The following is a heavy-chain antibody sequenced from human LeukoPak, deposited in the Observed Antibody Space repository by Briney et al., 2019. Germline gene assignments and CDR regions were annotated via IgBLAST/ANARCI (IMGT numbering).Heavy chain of an antibody. CDR3: AGTVIPAWYKD. CDR1: GFTFSSYW. D-gene: IGHD4-17*01. Sequence: PGGSLRLSCAASGFTFSSYWMHWVRQAPGKGLVWVSRINSDGSSTSYADSVKGRFTISRDNAKNSLYLQMNSLRAEDTAVYYCAGTVIPAWYKDWGQGTLVTVSS. V-gene: IGHV3-74*01. CDR2: INSDGSST. J-gene: IGHJ4*02.